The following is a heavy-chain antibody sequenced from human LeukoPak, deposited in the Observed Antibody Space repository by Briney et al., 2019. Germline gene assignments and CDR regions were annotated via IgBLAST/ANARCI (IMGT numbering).Heavy chain of an antibody. CDR1: GFTVSSNY. CDR2: IYSGGST. CDR3: AKGPTQVNYYDSSLLAGWFDP. J-gene: IGHJ5*02. V-gene: IGHV3-66*01. Sequence: GGSLRLSCAASGFTVSSNYMSWVRQAPGKGMEWVSVIYSGGSTYYADSVKGRFTISRDNSKNTLYLQMNSLRAEDTAVYYCAKGPTQVNYYDSSLLAGWFDPWGQGTLVTVSS. D-gene: IGHD3-22*01.